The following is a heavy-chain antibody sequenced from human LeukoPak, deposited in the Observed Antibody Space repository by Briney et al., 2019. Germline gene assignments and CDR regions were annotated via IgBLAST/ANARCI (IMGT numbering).Heavy chain of an antibody. CDR3: ARGGIAVASAFDY. CDR1: GYTFTGYY. CDR2: IIPIFGTA. J-gene: IGHJ4*02. D-gene: IGHD6-19*01. Sequence: SVKVSCKASGYTFTGYYMHWVRQAPGQGLEWMGGIIPIFGTANYAQKFQGRVTITADESTSTAYMELSSLRSEDTAVYYCARGGIAVASAFDYWGQGTLVTVSS. V-gene: IGHV1-69*13.